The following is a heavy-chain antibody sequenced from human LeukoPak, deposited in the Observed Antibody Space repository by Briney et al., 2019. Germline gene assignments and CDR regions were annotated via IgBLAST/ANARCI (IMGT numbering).Heavy chain of an antibody. CDR3: ARAGVRWGYSYGYYFGY. CDR2: ISSSSSYI. D-gene: IGHD5-18*01. Sequence: PGGSLRLSCAASGFTFGSYSMNWVRQAPGKGLEWVSSISSSSSYIYYADSVKGRFTISRDNAKNSLYLQMNSLRAEDTAVYYCARAGVRWGYSYGYYFGYWGQGTLVTVSS. V-gene: IGHV3-21*01. CDR1: GFTFGSYS. J-gene: IGHJ4*02.